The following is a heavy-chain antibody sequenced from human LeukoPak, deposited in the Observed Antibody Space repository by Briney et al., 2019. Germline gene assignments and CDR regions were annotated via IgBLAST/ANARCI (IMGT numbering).Heavy chain of an antibody. CDR3: ARDSGSYYGYFDY. D-gene: IGHD1-26*01. Sequence: ASVKVSCKASGYTFTSYYMHWVRQAPGQGLEWMGIINPSGGSTSYAQKFQGRATMTRDTSTSTVYTELSSLRSEDTAVYYCARDSGSYYGYFDYWGQGTLVTVSS. CDR2: INPSGGST. CDR1: GYTFTSYY. V-gene: IGHV1-46*01. J-gene: IGHJ4*02.